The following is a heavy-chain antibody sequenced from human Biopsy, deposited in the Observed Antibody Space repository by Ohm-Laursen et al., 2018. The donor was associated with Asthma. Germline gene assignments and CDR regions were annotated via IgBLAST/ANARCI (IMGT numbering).Heavy chain of an antibody. CDR3: ARTTYGDDGFDP. Sequence: SDTLSLTCTVSGGSINIGDYYWSWIRQHPGKGLEWIGYIYYSGSTYYNPSLKSRVSILIDTSKNQFSLRLSSVTAADTAVYYFARTTYGDDGFDPWGQGTLVTVSS. CDR2: IYYSGST. CDR1: GGSINIGDYY. J-gene: IGHJ5*02. V-gene: IGHV4-31*03. D-gene: IGHD4-17*01.